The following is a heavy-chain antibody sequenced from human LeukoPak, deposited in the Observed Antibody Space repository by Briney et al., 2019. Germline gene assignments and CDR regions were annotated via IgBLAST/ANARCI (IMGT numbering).Heavy chain of an antibody. CDR2: ISPNNGGT. V-gene: IGHV1-2*02. D-gene: IGHD3-16*01. CDR3: ARSPFRERDVY. Sequence: GASVKVSCKASGYTFTAYNIHWVRQAPGQGLEWMGWISPNNGGTNYEQKFQGRVSMTWDTSFSTAYMELSSLRSDDTAVYYCARSPFRERDVYRGQGTLVTVSS. J-gene: IGHJ4*02. CDR1: GYTFTAYN.